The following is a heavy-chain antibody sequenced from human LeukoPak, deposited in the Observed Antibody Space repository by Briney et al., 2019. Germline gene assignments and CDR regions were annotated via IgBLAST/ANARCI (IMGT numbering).Heavy chain of an antibody. CDR3: ARFSYYYDSSGYQGGGYYFDY. J-gene: IGHJ4*02. Sequence: SETLSLTCTVSGGSISSYYWSWIRQPAGKGLEWIGYIYYSGSTNYNPSLKSRVTISVDTSKNQFSLKLSSVTAADTAVYYCARFSYYYDSSGYQGGGYYFDYWGQGTLVTVSS. D-gene: IGHD3-22*01. CDR1: GGSISSYY. CDR2: IYYSGST. V-gene: IGHV4-59*01.